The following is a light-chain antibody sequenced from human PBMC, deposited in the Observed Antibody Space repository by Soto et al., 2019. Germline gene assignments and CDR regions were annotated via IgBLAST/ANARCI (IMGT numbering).Light chain of an antibody. CDR2: EGS. V-gene: IGLV2-23*01. Sequence: QSVLTQPASVSGSPGQSITISCTGTSSDVGGYNLVSWYQQHPGKAPKLMIYEGSQRPSGVSNRFSGSKSGNTASLTISGLQAEDEADYYCYSYEGRNLYVFGTGTKATV. J-gene: IGLJ1*01. CDR3: YSYEGRNLYV. CDR1: SSDVGGYNL.